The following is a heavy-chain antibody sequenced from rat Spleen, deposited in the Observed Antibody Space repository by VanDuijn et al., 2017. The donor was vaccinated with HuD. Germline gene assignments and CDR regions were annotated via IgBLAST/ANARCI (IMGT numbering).Heavy chain of an antibody. CDR3: TRCWDA. CDR2: ITYDGGST. CDR1: GFTFSNFG. J-gene: IGHJ2*01. Sequence: EVQLVESGGGLVQPGRSMKLSCAASGFTFSNFGMAWVRQAPRKGLEWVAYITYDGGSTYYRDSVKGRFTISRDNAKSTLYLQMDSLRSEDTATYYCTRCWDAWGQGVMVTVSS. D-gene: IGHD4-6*01. V-gene: IGHV5-25*01.